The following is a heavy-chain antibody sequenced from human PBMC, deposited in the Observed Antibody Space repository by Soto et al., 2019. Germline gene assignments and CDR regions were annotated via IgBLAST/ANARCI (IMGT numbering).Heavy chain of an antibody. CDR1: GYSFTSYY. D-gene: IGHD6-13*01. CDR2: INPSGGST. CDR3: ASHPHGSYSSSWYGAFDI. J-gene: IGHJ3*02. V-gene: IGHV1-46*03. Sequence: ASVTVSWQAAGYSFTSYYMHWVRQAPGQGLEWMGIINPSGGSTSYAQKFQGRVTMTRDTSTGTVYMELSSLRSEDTAVYYCASHPHGSYSSSWYGAFDIWGQGTMVTVSS.